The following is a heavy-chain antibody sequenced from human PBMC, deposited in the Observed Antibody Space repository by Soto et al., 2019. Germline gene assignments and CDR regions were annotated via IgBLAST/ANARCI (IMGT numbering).Heavy chain of an antibody. CDR3: ARRETSYGLDY. CDR2: IISDGSST. V-gene: IGHV3-74*01. D-gene: IGHD5-18*01. J-gene: IGHJ4*02. Sequence: EVQLVESGGGFVQPGGSLRLSCAASGFTFSSYWMHWVRQAPGKGLVWVSRIISDGSSTNYADSVKGRFTISRDNAKNTLYLQMNSLRVEDTAIYYCARRETSYGLDYWGQGTLVTVSP. CDR1: GFTFSSYW.